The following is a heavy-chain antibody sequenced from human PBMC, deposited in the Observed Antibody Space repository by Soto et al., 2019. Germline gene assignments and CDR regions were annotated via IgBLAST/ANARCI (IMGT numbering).Heavy chain of an antibody. J-gene: IGHJ5*02. CDR1: GGSSRGYY. CDR3: ASASRHSSAHKDYCSNDRGSSWFDP. D-gene: IGHD6-13*01. CDR2: INHSGST. Sequence: SETLSLTCTVYGGSSRGYYWSWIRQPPGKGLEWIGEINHSGSTNYNPSLKSRVTISVDTSKNQFSLKLSSVTAADTAVYYCASASRHSSAHKDYCSNDRGSSWFDPRAQRTPVTVS. V-gene: IGHV4-34*01.